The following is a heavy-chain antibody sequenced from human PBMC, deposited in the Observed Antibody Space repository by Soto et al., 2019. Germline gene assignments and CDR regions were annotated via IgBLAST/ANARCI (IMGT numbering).Heavy chain of an antibody. V-gene: IGHV4-30-4*01. D-gene: IGHD3-16*01. CDR3: AREGGESSDGLYYFDS. Sequence: PSETLSLTCTVSGGATSSDNYWRWMRQPAGKGLEWIGHIYYSGNTDYNPSLKSRLAISIDTSKNQFSLKLSSVTAADTAVYFCAREGGESSDGLYYFDSWGQGSLVTVSS. CDR2: IYYSGNT. CDR1: GGATSSDNY. J-gene: IGHJ4*02.